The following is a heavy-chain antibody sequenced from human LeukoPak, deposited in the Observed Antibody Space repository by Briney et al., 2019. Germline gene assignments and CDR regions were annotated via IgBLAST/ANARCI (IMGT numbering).Heavy chain of an antibody. CDR1: GGSFSGYY. V-gene: IGHV4-4*07. D-gene: IGHD5-24*01. J-gene: IGHJ3*02. Sequence: SETLSLTCAVYGGSFSGYYWSWIRQPAGKGLEWIGRIYTSGSTNYNPSLKSRVTMSVDTSKNQFSLKLSSVTAADTAVYYCAREGDGYMGYAFDIWGQGTMVTVSS. CDR2: IYTSGST. CDR3: AREGDGYMGYAFDI.